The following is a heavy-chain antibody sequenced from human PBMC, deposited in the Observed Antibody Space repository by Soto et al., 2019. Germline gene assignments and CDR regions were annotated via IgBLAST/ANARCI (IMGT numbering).Heavy chain of an antibody. Sequence: PVGPLRLSCAASGFTLSRYAMSWARQAPGKGLEWVSALSGRGGSTYYADSVKGRFTISRDNSKNTLDLQMNGLRADDTAVYYCARVRISSSSHIWFGPWGLGTLVTVSS. V-gene: IGHV3-23*01. J-gene: IGHJ5*02. CDR2: LSGRGGST. D-gene: IGHD2-2*01. CDR1: GFTLSRYA. CDR3: ARVRISSSSHIWFGP.